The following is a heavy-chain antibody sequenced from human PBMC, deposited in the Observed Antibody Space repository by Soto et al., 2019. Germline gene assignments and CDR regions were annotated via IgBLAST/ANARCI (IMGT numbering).Heavy chain of an antibody. CDR1: GGSISSDNW. V-gene: IGHV4-4*02. Sequence: QVQLQESGPGLVKPSGALSLTCSVSGGSISSDNWWSWVRQPPGKGLEWSGEIYHRGSTNYNPSLKSRVTISIDKSKTQFSLRLTSVTAADTAVYYCARHYTSGWTFYYGLDVWGQGTTVTVSS. CDR2: IYHRGST. D-gene: IGHD6-19*01. J-gene: IGHJ6*02. CDR3: ARHYTSGWTFYYGLDV.